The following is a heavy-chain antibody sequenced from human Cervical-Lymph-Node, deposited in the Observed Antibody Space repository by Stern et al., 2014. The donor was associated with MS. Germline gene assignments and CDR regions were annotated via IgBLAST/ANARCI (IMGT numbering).Heavy chain of an antibody. CDR2: IYYSGST. CDR1: GGSISSYY. V-gene: IGHV4-59*01. D-gene: IGHD6-19*01. CDR3: SRVAVAGTFRYYYYGMDD. J-gene: IGHJ6*02. Sequence: VQLVESGPGLVKPSETLTLTCTVSGGSISSYYWSWIRQPPGKGLEWIGDIYYSGSTHDNPSLKSRVTISVDKSQYQFSLKLSSVTAAVTAVYYCSRVAVAGTFRYYYYGMDDWGQGTTVTVSS.